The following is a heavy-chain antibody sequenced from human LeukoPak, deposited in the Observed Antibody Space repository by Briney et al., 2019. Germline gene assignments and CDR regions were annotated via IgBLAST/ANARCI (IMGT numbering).Heavy chain of an antibody. Sequence: GGSLRLSCATSGFNFGGHYMSWVRQAPGKGPEWISYISGNGRDIAYADSVKGRFTISRDNAKNSLYLQMNSLRAEDTAVYYCARGYYDFWSGYYKRGYYFDYWGQGTLVTVSS. D-gene: IGHD3-3*01. V-gene: IGHV3-11*04. CDR1: GFNFGGHY. J-gene: IGHJ4*02. CDR3: ARGYYDFWSGYYKRGYYFDY. CDR2: ISGNGRDI.